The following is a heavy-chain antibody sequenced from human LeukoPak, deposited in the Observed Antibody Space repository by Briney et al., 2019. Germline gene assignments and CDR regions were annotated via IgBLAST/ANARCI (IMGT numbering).Heavy chain of an antibody. Sequence: ASVKVSCKASGYTFTSYGISWVRQAPGQGLEWMGWISAYNGNTNYAQKFQGRVTMTRNTSISTAYMELSSLRSEDTAVYYCARGFYDGDYLDYWGQGTLVTVSS. CDR2: ISAYNGNT. CDR1: GYTFTSYG. V-gene: IGHV1-18*01. D-gene: IGHD4-17*01. J-gene: IGHJ4*02. CDR3: ARGFYDGDYLDY.